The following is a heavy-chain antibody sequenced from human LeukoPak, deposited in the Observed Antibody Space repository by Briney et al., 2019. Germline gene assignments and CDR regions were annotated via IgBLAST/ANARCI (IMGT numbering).Heavy chain of an antibody. CDR1: GFIFSPHG. V-gene: IGHV3-23*01. CDR2: ISDSGCKT. Sequence: PGGSLRLSCAASGFIFSPHGMRWVRHSSGKGLECVSGISDSGCKTNYADSVKGRFTISRDNSKNTLYLQMNSLRAEDTAVYYCAKRVSYNTASDSSVYFAFWGQGTLVTVSS. CDR3: AKRVSYNTASDSSVYFAF. D-gene: IGHD1-14*01. J-gene: IGHJ4*02.